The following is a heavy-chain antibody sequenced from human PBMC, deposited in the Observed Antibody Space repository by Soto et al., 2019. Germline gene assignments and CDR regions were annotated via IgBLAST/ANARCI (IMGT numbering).Heavy chain of an antibody. CDR3: TTDDQWLRLGCSRY. CDR1: GFTFSNAW. CDR2: IKSKTDGGTT. Sequence: GGSLRLSCAASGFTFSNAWMNWVRQAPGKGLEWVGRIKSKTDGGTTDYAAPVKGRFTISRDDSKNTLYLQMNSLKTEDTAVYYCTTDDQWLRLGCSRYWGQGTLVTVSS. J-gene: IGHJ4*02. V-gene: IGHV3-15*07. D-gene: IGHD5-12*01.